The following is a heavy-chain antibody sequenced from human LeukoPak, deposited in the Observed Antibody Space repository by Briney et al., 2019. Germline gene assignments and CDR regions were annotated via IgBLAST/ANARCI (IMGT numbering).Heavy chain of an antibody. CDR1: GFTFSSYS. D-gene: IGHD5-12*01. CDR2: ISSSGSYI. J-gene: IGHJ4*02. Sequence: GGSLRLSCAASGFTFSSYSMNWVRQAPGKGLEWVSSISSSGSYIYYADSVKGRFTIFRDNAKNSLYLQMNSLRAEDTAVYYCARGGYSGYDSDFDYWGQGTLVTVSS. V-gene: IGHV3-21*01. CDR3: ARGGYSGYDSDFDY.